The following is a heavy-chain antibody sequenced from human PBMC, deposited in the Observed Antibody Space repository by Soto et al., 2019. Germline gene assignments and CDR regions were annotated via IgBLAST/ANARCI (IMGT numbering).Heavy chain of an antibody. CDR3: ARVNYGDYYYGMDV. Sequence: LSLTCTVSGGSINYSYWTWIRQPPGKGLEWIGYISYTGSANYNASLKSRLTISVDTSKNQFSLKLSSVTAADTALYYCARVNYGDYYYGMDVWGQGTTVTVSS. CDR2: ISYTGSA. CDR1: GGSINYSY. V-gene: IGHV4-59*01. J-gene: IGHJ6*02. D-gene: IGHD4-17*01.